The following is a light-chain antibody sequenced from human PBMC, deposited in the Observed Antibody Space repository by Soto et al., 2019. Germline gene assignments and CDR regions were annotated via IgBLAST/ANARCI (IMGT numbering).Light chain of an antibody. CDR1: SSNIGSDYD. V-gene: IGLV1-40*01. J-gene: IGLJ2*01. Sequence: QSVLTQPPSVSGAPGQSVTISCTGSSSNIGSDYDVHWYQQLPGTAPKLLIYGNSNRPSGVPDRFSGSKSGTSASLAITGLQAEDEADYYCQSYDSSLSGHVVFGGGTQLTVL. CDR3: QSYDSSLSGHVV. CDR2: GNS.